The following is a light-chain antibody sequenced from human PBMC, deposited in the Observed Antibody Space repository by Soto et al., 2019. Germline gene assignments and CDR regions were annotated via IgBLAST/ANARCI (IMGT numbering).Light chain of an antibody. V-gene: IGKV1-39*01. CDR1: QSISTY. CDR2: VAS. CDR3: QQSYSITQT. J-gene: IGKJ1*01. Sequence: DIQMTQSPSSLSASVGDRVTITCRASQSISTYLNWYQQKPGKAPKLLILVASTLPSGVPSRFSGSGSGTDFTLTISSLQPEDFATYYRQQSYSITQTFGQGTKVEIK.